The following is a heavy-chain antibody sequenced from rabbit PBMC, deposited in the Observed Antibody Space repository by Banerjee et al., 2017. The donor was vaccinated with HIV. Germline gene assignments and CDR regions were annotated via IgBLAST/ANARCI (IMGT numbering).Heavy chain of an antibody. CDR2: IDPIFGST. Sequence: QEQLEESGGDLVKPEGSLTLTCTASGFSFSNKYVMSWVRQAPGKGLEWIGYIDPIFGSTYYASWVNGRFTISSHNAQNTLYLQLNSLTAADTATYFCARATRTMLINLWGPGTLVTVS. CDR1: GFSFSNKYV. D-gene: IGHD2-1*01. CDR3: ARATRTMLINL. V-gene: IGHV1S45*01. J-gene: IGHJ4*01.